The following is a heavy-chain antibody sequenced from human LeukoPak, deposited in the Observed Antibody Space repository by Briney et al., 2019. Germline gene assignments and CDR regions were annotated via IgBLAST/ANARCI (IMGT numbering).Heavy chain of an antibody. D-gene: IGHD3-10*01. CDR3: ARENYASGSYGDY. CDR2: ISDSGSSTYT. V-gene: IGHV3-21*01. Sequence: GGSLRLSCAASGFTLHSYTMNWVRQAPGKGLEWLSSISDSGSSTYTNYEDSVKGRFTISRDKATNSLFLQMDSLRAEDTAVYYCARENYASGSYGDYWGQGTLVTVSS. J-gene: IGHJ4*02. CDR1: GFTLHSYT.